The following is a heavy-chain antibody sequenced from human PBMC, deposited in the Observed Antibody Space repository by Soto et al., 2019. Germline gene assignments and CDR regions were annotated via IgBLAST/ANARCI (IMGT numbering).Heavy chain of an antibody. CDR1: GYTLTDYY. CDR3: ARKVRDYNFDY. J-gene: IGHJ4*02. Sequence: QVKLVQSGAEVKKPGASVKVSCKASGYTLTDYYMHWIRQAPGQGLEWMGWINPDTGGIKYAQKFQGRVTMTRDTSINTAYMELSSLTSDATAVFYCARKVRDYNFDYWGQGPLVTVSS. V-gene: IGHV1-2*02. D-gene: IGHD3-10*01. CDR2: INPDTGGI.